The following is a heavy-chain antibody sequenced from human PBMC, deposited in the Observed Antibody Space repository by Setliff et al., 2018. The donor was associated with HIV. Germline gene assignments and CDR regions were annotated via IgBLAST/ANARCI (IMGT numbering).Heavy chain of an antibody. J-gene: IGHJ4*02. CDR1: GFTVSSNY. CDR3: ARDLVGCSSASCYTRGWNY. Sequence: LRLSCAASGFTVSSNYMSWVRQAPGKGQEWVSVIYSGGSTYYADSVKGRFTISRDNSKNTLYLQMNNLRAEDTAVYYCARDLVGCSSASCYTRGWNYWGQGTLVTVSS. CDR2: IYSGGST. D-gene: IGHD2-2*02. V-gene: IGHV3-66*01.